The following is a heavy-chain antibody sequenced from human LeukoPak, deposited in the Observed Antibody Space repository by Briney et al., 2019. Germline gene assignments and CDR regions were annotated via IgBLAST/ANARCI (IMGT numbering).Heavy chain of an antibody. CDR3: ACLRGPSDY. V-gene: IGHV3-23*01. CDR1: GFTFSIYA. CDR2: IGGSADSA. J-gene: IGHJ4*02. D-gene: IGHD4-17*01. Sequence: PGGSLRLSCAASGFTFSIYAMNWVRQAPGKGLEWVSVIGGSADSADYADSVKGRFTISRDNTKNSLYLQMDSLTADDTAVYFCACLRGPSDYWGQGTLVTVSS.